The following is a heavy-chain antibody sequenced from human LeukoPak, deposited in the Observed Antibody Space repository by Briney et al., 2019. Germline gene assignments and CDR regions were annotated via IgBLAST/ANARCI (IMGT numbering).Heavy chain of an antibody. D-gene: IGHD3-10*01. Sequence: PGGSLRLSCAASGFTFSSYAMHWVRQAPGKGLEWVAVISYDGSNKYYADSVKGRFTISRDNSKNTLYLQMNGLRAEDTAVYYCARDDLYYGSGSYYKMGFDYWGQGTLVTVSS. CDR2: ISYDGSNK. V-gene: IGHV3-30-3*01. CDR3: ARDDLYYGSGSYYKMGFDY. J-gene: IGHJ4*02. CDR1: GFTFSSYA.